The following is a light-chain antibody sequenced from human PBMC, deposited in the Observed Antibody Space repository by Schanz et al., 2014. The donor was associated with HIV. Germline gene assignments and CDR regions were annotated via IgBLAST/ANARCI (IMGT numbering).Light chain of an antibody. Sequence: EIVLTQSPVILSLSPGERATLSCRASQTVSSNSLGWYQQKRGQVPRLLIYSASRRANGIPDRFSGSGSGTDFTLTISRLEPEDFAVYYCQQYGSSPPCTFGQGTKVEIK. V-gene: IGKV3-20*01. CDR3: QQYGSSPPCT. CDR2: SAS. J-gene: IGKJ1*01. CDR1: QTVSSNS.